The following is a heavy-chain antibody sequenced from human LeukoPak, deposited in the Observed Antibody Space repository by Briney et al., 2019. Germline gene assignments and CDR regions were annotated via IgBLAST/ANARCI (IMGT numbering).Heavy chain of an antibody. CDR1: GITFDGSP. J-gene: IGHJ6*03. CDR3: QAYYYYYMGV. V-gene: IGHV3-73*01. Sequence: GGSLRLSCAASGITFDGSPIHWVRQAPGKGLEWVGRIRSKTNNYETGYAASLKGRFLISRDDSRNMSYLQMNSLKTEDTAVYYCQAYYYYYMGVWGKGTTVIVSS. CDR2: IRSKTNNYET.